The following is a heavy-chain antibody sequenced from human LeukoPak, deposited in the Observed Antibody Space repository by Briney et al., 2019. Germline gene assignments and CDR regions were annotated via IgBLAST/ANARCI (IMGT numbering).Heavy chain of an antibody. D-gene: IGHD2-2*01. CDR1: GYTFTGYY. CDR3: ERVSCSSTSCPARDAFDI. Sequence: ASVKVSCKASGYTFTGYYMHWVRQAPGQGLEWMGWINPNSGGTNYAQKFQGRVTMTRDTSISTAYMELSRLRSDDTAVYYCERVSCSSTSCPARDAFDIWGQGTMVTVSS. J-gene: IGHJ3*02. CDR2: INPNSGGT. V-gene: IGHV1-2*02.